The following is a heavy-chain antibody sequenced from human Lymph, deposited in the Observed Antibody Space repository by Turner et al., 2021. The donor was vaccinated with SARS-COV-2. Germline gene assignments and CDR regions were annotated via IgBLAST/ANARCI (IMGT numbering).Heavy chain of an antibody. J-gene: IGHJ6*02. CDR2: IYSGVST. D-gene: IGHD3-3*01. CDR1: GFTVSYNY. CDR3: ARDLMEVGGMDV. V-gene: IGHV3-53*01. Sequence: EVQLVEYGGGLIQPGGSLRLPCAASGFTVSYNYMNWVRQAPGKWLVWVSVIYSGVSTYYADSVKGRFTISRDSSKNTLYLQMNSLRAEDTAVYYCARDLMEVGGMDVWGQGTTVTVSS.